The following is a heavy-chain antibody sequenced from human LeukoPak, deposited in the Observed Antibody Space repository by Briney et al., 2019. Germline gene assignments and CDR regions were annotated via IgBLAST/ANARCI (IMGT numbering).Heavy chain of an antibody. V-gene: IGHV1-69*01. CDR2: IIPIFSTA. J-gene: IGHJ4*02. Sequence: ASVKVSCKASGGTFSSYAISWVRQAPGQGLEWMGGIIPIFSTANYAQKFQGRVTITADESTSTAYMELSSLRSEDTAVYYCARGGSGPWYFDYWGQGTLVTVSS. CDR3: ARGGSGPWYFDY. CDR1: GGTFSSYA. D-gene: IGHD3-16*01.